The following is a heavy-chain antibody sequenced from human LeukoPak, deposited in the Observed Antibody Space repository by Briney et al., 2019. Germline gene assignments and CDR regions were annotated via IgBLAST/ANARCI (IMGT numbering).Heavy chain of an antibody. D-gene: IGHD3-3*01. J-gene: IGHJ6*04. V-gene: IGHV1-2*02. CDR2: INPNNGAT. Sequence: ASVKVSCKGSGYTFTGYYMHWVRQAPGQGLEWMGWINPNNGATNYAQKFQGRVSMTRDSSISTAYLDLSRLRFDDTAVYYCARGRRFTIFGVVSGMDVWGRGTMVTVSS. CDR3: ARGRRFTIFGVVSGMDV. CDR1: GYTFTGYY.